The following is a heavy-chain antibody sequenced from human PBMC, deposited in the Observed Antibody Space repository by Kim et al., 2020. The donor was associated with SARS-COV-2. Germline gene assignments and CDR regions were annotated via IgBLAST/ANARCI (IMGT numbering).Heavy chain of an antibody. Sequence: ASVKVSCKASGYTFTSYAMNWVRQAPGQGLEWMGWINTNTGNLTYAQGFTGRFVFSLDTSVSTAYLQISSLKAEDTAVYYCARTATFLEWLRHSKNWFDPWGQGTLVTVSS. CDR2: INTNTGNL. CDR1: GYTFTSYA. D-gene: IGHD3-3*01. V-gene: IGHV7-4-1*02. CDR3: ARTATFLEWLRHSKNWFDP. J-gene: IGHJ5*02.